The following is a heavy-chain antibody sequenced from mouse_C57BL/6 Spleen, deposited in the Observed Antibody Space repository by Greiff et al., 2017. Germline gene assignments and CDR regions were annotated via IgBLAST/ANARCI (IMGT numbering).Heavy chain of an antibody. CDR2: IYPGSGNT. Sequence: VKLQESGPELVKPGASVKMSCKASGYTFTDYYINWVKQRPGQGLEWIARIYPGSGNTYYNEKFKGKATLTAEKSSSTAYMQLSSLTSEDSAVYFCARTLMDYWGQGTSVTGSS. CDR1: GYTFTDYY. CDR3: ARTLMDY. V-gene: IGHV1-76*01. J-gene: IGHJ4*01.